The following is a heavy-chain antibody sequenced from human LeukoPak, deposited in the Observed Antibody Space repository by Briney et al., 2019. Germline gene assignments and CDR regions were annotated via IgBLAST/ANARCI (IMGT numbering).Heavy chain of an antibody. Sequence: SETLSLTCTVSDYSISSGYYWSWIRQPPGKGLEWIGYIYYSGSTNYNPSLKSRVTISVDTSKNQFSLKLSSVTAADTAVYYCARRRGGDYGMYYYYYMDVWGKGTTVTVSS. V-gene: IGHV4-61*01. CDR1: DYSISSGYY. J-gene: IGHJ6*03. CDR2: IYYSGST. CDR3: ARRRGGDYGMYYYYYMDV. D-gene: IGHD4-17*01.